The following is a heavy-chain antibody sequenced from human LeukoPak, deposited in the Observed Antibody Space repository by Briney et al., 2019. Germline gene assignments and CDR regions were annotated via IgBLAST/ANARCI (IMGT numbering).Heavy chain of an antibody. Sequence: KPSQTLSLTCTVSGGSISSGGYYWSWIRQHPGKGLEWIGYIYYSGSTYYNPSLKSRVTISVDTSKSHFSLKLSSVTAADTAIYYCARLDKGIKAAHFDYWGQGTLVTVSS. D-gene: IGHD6-25*01. J-gene: IGHJ4*02. CDR2: IYYSGST. CDR1: GGSISSGGYY. V-gene: IGHV4-31*03. CDR3: ARLDKGIKAAHFDY.